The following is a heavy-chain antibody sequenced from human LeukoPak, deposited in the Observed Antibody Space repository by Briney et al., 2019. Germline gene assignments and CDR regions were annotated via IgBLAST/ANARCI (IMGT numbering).Heavy chain of an antibody. J-gene: IGHJ5*02. CDR3: ARAVSLGVRGAFWFDP. V-gene: IGHV1-69*13. CDR2: IIPIFGTA. D-gene: IGHD3-10*01. Sequence: GASVKVSCKASGGTFSSYAISWVRQAAGQGLEWMGGIIPIFGTANYAQKFQGRVTITADESTSTAYMELSSRRSEDTAVYYCARAVSLGVRGAFWFDPWGQGTLVTVSS. CDR1: GGTFSSYA.